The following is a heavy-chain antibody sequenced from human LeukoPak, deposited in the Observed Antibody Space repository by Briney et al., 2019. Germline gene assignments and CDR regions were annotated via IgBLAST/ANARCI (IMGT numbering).Heavy chain of an antibody. CDR1: GFTFSSYW. CDR3: ARCPKSPLYCSGGSCHSGDY. D-gene: IGHD2-15*01. Sequence: GGSLRLSCAASGFTFSSYWMSWVRQAPGKGLEWVANIKQDGSEKYYVDSVKGRFTISRDNAKNSLYLQMNSLRAEDTAVYYCARCPKSPLYCSGGSCHSGDYWGQGTLVTVSS. CDR2: IKQDGSEK. J-gene: IGHJ4*02. V-gene: IGHV3-7*01.